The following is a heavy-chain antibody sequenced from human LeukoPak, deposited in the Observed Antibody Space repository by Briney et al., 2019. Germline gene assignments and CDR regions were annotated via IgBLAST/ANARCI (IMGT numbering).Heavy chain of an antibody. Sequence: SETLSLTCTVSGGSISSSSYYWGWIRQPPGKGLEWIGSIYYSGSTYYNPSLKSRVTISVDTSKNQFSLKLSSVTAADTAVYYCARDLWTTVTEEYYYYYGMDVWGQGTTVTVSS. D-gene: IGHD4-17*01. V-gene: IGHV4-39*07. CDR2: IYYSGST. J-gene: IGHJ6*02. CDR3: ARDLWTTVTEEYYYYYGMDV. CDR1: GGSISSSSYY.